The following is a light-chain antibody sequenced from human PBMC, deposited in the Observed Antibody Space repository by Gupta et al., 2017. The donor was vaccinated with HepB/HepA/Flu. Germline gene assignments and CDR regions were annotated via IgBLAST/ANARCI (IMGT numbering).Light chain of an antibody. J-gene: IGKJ5*01. CDR3: RLFMAPPVT. CDR2: GGS. Sequence: DIVMTQSPFSLPVTPGKWASISCRSSQSLLKKNGRTQLDWYLQKPVQSPQLLIYGGSNRASRVPDTFSGTGSGTDFTLKMSGMEAADVGIYYCRLFMAPPVTLGPGTPMEI. V-gene: IGKV2-28*01. CDR1: QSLLKKNGRTQ.